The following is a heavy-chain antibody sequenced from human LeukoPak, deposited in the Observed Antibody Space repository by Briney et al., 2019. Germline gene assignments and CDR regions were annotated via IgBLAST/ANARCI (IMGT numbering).Heavy chain of an antibody. CDR1: GFTFSSYN. Sequence: PGGSLRLSCVASGFTFSSYNINWVRQAPGKGLEWIATMTSTNNIHYADSVKGRFTISRDNAENSVYLQMNSLGDEDTAVYSCARAQTLFWEFDGFDIWGRGTKVTVSS. D-gene: IGHD3-3*01. CDR3: ARAQTLFWEFDGFDI. J-gene: IGHJ3*02. V-gene: IGHV3-48*02. CDR2: MTSTNNI.